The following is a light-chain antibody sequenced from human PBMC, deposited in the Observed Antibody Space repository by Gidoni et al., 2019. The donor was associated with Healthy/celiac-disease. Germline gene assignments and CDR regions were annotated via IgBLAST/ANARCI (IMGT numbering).Light chain of an antibody. J-gene: IGKJ2*01. CDR1: QSVGSY. Sequence: EIVLTQSPATLSLSPGERATLSCRASQSVGSYLAWYQQQPGQAPRLLIYDASNRATGIPARFSGSGSGTDFTLTISSLEPEDFAVYYCQQRSNWPLFFGQGTKLEIK. CDR3: QQRSNWPLF. CDR2: DAS. V-gene: IGKV3-11*01.